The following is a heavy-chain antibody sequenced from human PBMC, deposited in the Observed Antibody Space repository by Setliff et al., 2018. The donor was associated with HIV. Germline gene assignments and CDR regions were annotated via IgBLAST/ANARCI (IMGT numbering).Heavy chain of an antibody. D-gene: IGHD5-18*01. Sequence: SETLSLTCTVSGGSISSHFWMWIRQPPGKGLEWIGYIYYSGSTNYNPSLKSRVTISVDTSKNQFSLKLSSVTAADTAVYYCASTGGYSYGFFDSWGQGALVTVSS. CDR3: ASTGGYSYGFFDS. V-gene: IGHV4-59*11. CDR2: IYYSGST. CDR1: GGSISSHF. J-gene: IGHJ4*02.